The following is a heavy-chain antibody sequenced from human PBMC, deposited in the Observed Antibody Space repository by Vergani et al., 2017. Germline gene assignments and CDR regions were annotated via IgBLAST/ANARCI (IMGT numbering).Heavy chain of an antibody. CDR3: ARDRYYYDSSGPSSTAFDI. CDR2: IIPIFGTA. Sequence: QVQLVQSGAEVKKPGSSVKVSCKASGGTFSSYAISWVRQAPGQGLEWMGGIIPIFGTANYAQKFQGRVTMTTDTSTSTAYMELRSLRSDDTAVYYCARDRYYYDSSGPSSTAFDIWGQGTMVTVSS. D-gene: IGHD3-22*01. V-gene: IGHV1-69*06. CDR1: GGTFSSYA. J-gene: IGHJ3*02.